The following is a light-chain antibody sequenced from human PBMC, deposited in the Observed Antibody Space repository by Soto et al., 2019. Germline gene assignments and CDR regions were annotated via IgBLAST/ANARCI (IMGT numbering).Light chain of an antibody. Sequence: EIVLTQSPPTLSLSPGGRATLSCSASQSVSTYLAWYQQKPGQAPRLLIYDASSRATGIPARFSGSGSGTDFTLTNSSLEPEAFAVYYCQQRSAWTRTFGQGTK. CDR1: QSVSTY. V-gene: IGKV3-11*01. CDR2: DAS. J-gene: IGKJ1*01. CDR3: QQRSAWTRT.